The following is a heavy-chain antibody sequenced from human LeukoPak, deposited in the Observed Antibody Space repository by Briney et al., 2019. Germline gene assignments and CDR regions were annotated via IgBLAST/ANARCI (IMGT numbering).Heavy chain of an antibody. CDR3: ARRLTPDY. V-gene: IGHV3-48*01. J-gene: IGHJ4*02. CDR1: GFTFSDYS. D-gene: IGHD3-9*01. Sequence: GGSLRLSCAASGFTFSDYSMNWVRQAPGKGLEWVSYICGTYNTIYYADSLKGRFTISRDNAKNSLYLQMNSLRAEDTAVYYCARRLTPDYWGQGTLVTVSS. CDR2: ICGTYNTI.